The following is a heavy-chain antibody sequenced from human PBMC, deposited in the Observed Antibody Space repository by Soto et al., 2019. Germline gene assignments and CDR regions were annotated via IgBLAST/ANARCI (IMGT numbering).Heavy chain of an antibody. Sequence: QMQLVQSGPEVKKPGTSVKVSCKASGFTFTSSAVQWVRQARGQRLEWIGWIVVGSGNTNYAQKFQERVTITRDMSTSTAYMELSSLRSEDTAVYYCAAERPHDYGDSSYGDVWGQGTTVTVSS. CDR2: IVVGSGNT. D-gene: IGHD4-17*01. V-gene: IGHV1-58*01. CDR1: GFTFTSSA. CDR3: AAERPHDYGDSSYGDV. J-gene: IGHJ6*02.